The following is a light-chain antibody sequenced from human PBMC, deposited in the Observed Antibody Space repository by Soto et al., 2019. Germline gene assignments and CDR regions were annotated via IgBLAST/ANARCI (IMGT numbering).Light chain of an antibody. J-gene: IGKJ5*01. Sequence: GLMQYKDTMSLSPGERATLSCRAIQCVSSSSSAWYQQKRRQAPRLIIHDASSRATGIPDRFSGSGSGTDFTLTISRLEPEDYAVYYCHQYGGSPSITFGQGTLLDI. V-gene: IGKV3-20*01. CDR1: QCVSSSS. CDR3: HQYGGSPSIT. CDR2: DAS.